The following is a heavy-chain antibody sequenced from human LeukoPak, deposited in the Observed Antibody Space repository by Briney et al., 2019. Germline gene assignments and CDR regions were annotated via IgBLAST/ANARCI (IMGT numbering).Heavy chain of an antibody. CDR2: MYYSGSS. D-gene: IGHD6-13*01. Sequence: SETLSLTCTVSGGSISSYYWSWIRQPPGKGLEWIGYMYYSGSSDYNPSLKSRVTISMDTSKNQFSLRLSSVTAADTAVYYCARHPDGSGWFHWFDPWGQGTLVTVSS. CDR3: ARHPDGSGWFHWFDP. V-gene: IGHV4-59*08. J-gene: IGHJ5*02. CDR1: GGSISSYY.